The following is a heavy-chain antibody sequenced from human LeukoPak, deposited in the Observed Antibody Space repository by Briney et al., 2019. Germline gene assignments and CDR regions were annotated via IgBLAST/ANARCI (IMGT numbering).Heavy chain of an antibody. D-gene: IGHD6-19*01. CDR2: ISGNRGYT. J-gene: IGHJ4*02. CDR1: GFTFSDYP. V-gene: IGHV3-23*01. CDR3: AKGLGKSSGWATLDY. Sequence: PGGSLRLSCVGSGFTFSDYPMTWVRQAPGKGLEWVSAISGNRGYTYYADSVRGRFTISRDNAKNSLYLQMNSLRAEDTAFYYCAKGLGKSSGWATLDYWGQGTLVTVSS.